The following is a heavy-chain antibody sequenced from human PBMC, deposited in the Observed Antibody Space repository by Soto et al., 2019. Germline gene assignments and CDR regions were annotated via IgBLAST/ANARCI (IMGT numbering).Heavy chain of an antibody. D-gene: IGHD3-10*01. V-gene: IGHV3-23*01. CDR3: ARDRQFSHPRGGMEV. Sequence: EVQLLESGGGLVRPGGSLRLSCAASGFTFSSHAMNWVRQAPGKGLEWVSAISGTGYNTYYADSLKGRFTISRDNAKNTLSLQMNSLRAEDTAVYYCARDRQFSHPRGGMEVWGQGTTVTVSS. J-gene: IGHJ6*02. CDR2: ISGTGYNT. CDR1: GFTFSSHA.